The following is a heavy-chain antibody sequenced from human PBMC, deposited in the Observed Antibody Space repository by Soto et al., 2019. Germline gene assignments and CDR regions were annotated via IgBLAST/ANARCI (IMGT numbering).Heavy chain of an antibody. Sequence: SVKVSCKASGGTFSSYAISWVRQAPGQGLEWMGGIIPIFGTANYAQKFQGRVTITADESTSTAYMELSSLRSEDTAVYYCARDEGAYRDYYDSSGYYYGMDVWGQGTTVTVSS. J-gene: IGHJ6*02. D-gene: IGHD3-22*01. CDR1: GGTFSSYA. CDR2: IIPIFGTA. CDR3: ARDEGAYRDYYDSSGYYYGMDV. V-gene: IGHV1-69*13.